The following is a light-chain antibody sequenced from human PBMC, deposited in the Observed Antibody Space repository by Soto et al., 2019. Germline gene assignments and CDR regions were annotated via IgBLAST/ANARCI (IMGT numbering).Light chain of an antibody. V-gene: IGKV1-5*03. CDR3: QQYNSFRA. Sequence: DIQMTQSPSTLSASVGDRVTITCRASQSISTWLAWYQQKPGKAPRLLIHKASSLETGVPSRFSGSGSGTEFTLTISSLQPDDFATYYCQQYNSFRAFGQGTKVDIK. CDR1: QSISTW. CDR2: KAS. J-gene: IGKJ1*01.